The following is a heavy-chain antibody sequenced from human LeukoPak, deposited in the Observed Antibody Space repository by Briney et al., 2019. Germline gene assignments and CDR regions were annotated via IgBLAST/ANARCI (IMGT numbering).Heavy chain of an antibody. V-gene: IGHV4-4*07. CDR1: GGSLSSYY. Sequence: SETLSLTCTVSGGSLSSYYWSWIRQPAGKGLEWIGRIYTSGSTNYNPSLKSRVTMSVDTSKNQFSLKLSSVTAADTAVYYCARDRTAWSGYSKKYYYYYYMDVWGKGTTVTVSS. D-gene: IGHD3-3*01. J-gene: IGHJ6*03. CDR2: IYTSGST. CDR3: ARDRTAWSGYSKKYYYYYYMDV.